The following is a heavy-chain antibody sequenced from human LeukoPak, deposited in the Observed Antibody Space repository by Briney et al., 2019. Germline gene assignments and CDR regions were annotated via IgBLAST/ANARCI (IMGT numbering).Heavy chain of an antibody. J-gene: IGHJ4*02. CDR3: ARYGSGSYFMD. CDR1: GGSISSSNW. Sequence: PAGTLSLTCAVSGGSISSSNWWSWVRPPPGKGLEWSGEIYHSESTNYHPSPKSPVTISVDKPQNQLSLKLSAVTAADTAVYYCARYGSGSYFMDWGQGTLVTVSS. V-gene: IGHV4-4*02. CDR2: IYHSEST. D-gene: IGHD3-10*01.